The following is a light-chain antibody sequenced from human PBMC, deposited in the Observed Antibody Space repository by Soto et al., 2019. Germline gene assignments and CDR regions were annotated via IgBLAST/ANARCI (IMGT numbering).Light chain of an antibody. J-gene: IGLJ3*02. CDR2: EVS. CDR1: SSDIGGSDY. Sequence: QSVLTQAASVSGSPGQSITISCTGTSSDIGGSDYVSWYQKHPGKAPKVIIYEVSDRPSGVSDRFSGSKSGNTASLTISGLQAEDEADYYCNSYVTSGTLVFGGGTKLTVL. CDR3: NSYVTSGTLV. V-gene: IGLV2-14*01.